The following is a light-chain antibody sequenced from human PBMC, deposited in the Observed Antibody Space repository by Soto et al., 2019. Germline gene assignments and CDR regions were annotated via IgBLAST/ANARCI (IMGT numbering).Light chain of an antibody. CDR1: SSDVGAYNH. Sequence: QSVLTQPASVSGSPGQSITISCTGTSSDVGAYNHVSWYQQHPGKAPQLIIYEVSNRPSGLSNRFSASKSGNTASLTISGLQSEDEADYFCCSSAPESTYVFGTGTKVTVL. V-gene: IGLV2-14*01. J-gene: IGLJ1*01. CDR2: EVS. CDR3: CSSAPESTYV.